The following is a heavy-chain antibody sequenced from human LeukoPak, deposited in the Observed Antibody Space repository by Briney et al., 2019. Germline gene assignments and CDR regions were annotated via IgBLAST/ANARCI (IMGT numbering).Heavy chain of an antibody. CDR2: IYYSGST. V-gene: IGHV4-30-4*08. CDR1: GGSISSGDYY. D-gene: IGHD6-13*01. CDR3: ARDQAGTSAFDI. Sequence: PLETLSLTCTVSGGSISSGDYYWSWIRKPPGKGLEWIWYIYYSGSTYYNPSLKSRVTISVDTSKNQFSLKLSSVTAADTAVYYCARDQAGTSAFDIWGQGTMVTVSS. J-gene: IGHJ3*02.